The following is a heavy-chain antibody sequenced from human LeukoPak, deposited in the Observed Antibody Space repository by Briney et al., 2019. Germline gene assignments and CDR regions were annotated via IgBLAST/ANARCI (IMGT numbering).Heavy chain of an antibody. D-gene: IGHD6-13*01. CDR2: IYSGGST. V-gene: IGHV3-53*01. CDR3: ARGDLAAAGNFDY. CDR1: GFTVSSNY. Sequence: PGGSLRLSCAASGFTVSSNYMSWVRQAPGKGLEWVSVIYSGGSTYYADSVKGRFTISRDNSKNTLYLQMNSLRAEDTAVYYCARGDLAAAGNFDYWGQGTLVTVSS. J-gene: IGHJ4*02.